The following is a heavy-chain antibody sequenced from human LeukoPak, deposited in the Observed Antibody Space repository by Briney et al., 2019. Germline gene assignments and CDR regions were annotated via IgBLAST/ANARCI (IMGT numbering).Heavy chain of an antibody. CDR1: GHTFTSYD. V-gene: IGHV1-8*03. CDR2: MNPNSGNT. D-gene: IGHD3-22*01. J-gene: IGHJ5*02. CDR3: ARGLDYYDSSGP. Sequence: GASVKVSCKASGHTFTSYDINWVRQATGQGLEWMGWMNPNSGNTGYAQKFQGRVTITRNTSISTAYMELSSLRSEDTAVYYCARGLDYYDSSGPWGQGTLVTVSS.